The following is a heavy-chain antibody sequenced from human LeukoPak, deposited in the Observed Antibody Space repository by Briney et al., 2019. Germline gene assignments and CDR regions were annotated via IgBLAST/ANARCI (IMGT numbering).Heavy chain of an antibody. V-gene: IGHV4-38-2*01. Sequence: PSETLSLTCVVSGYPVSSNSYWAWIRQSPGKGLEWIGSIHHGGNTYYNPPLMSRVSMSLDTSKNQCSLNLNSVTAADTAVFYCAGGLGNGFYNLGQGAMVNGSS. J-gene: IGHJ3*02. CDR3: AGGLGNGFYN. CDR1: GYPVSSNSY. CDR2: IHHGGNT. D-gene: IGHD6-19*01.